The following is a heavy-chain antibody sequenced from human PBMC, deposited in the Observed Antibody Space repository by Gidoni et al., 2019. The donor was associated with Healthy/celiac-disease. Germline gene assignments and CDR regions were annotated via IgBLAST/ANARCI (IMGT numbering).Heavy chain of an antibody. V-gene: IGHV1-46*01. CDR3: ARGGWSMVRDSYYFDY. CDR1: GYTFTSYY. J-gene: IGHJ4*02. CDR2: INPSGGST. D-gene: IGHD3-10*01. Sequence: QVQLVQSGAEVKKPGASVKVSCKASGYTFTSYYMHWVRQAPGQGLEWMGIINPSGGSTSYAQKFQGRVTMTRDTSTSTVYMELSSLRSEDTAVYYCARGGWSMVRDSYYFDYWGQGTLVTVSS.